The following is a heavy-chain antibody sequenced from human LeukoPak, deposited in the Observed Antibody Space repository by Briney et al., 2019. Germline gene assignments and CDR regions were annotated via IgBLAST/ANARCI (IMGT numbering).Heavy chain of an antibody. CDR3: ANGDFDI. V-gene: IGHV3-9*01. CDR2: ISWNSGSI. Sequence: PGRSLRLSCAASGFTFDDYAMHWVRQAPGKGLEWVSGISWNSGSIGYADSVKGRFTISRDNAKNTLYLQMNSLRAEDTVLYYCANGDFDIWGQGTMVTVSS. CDR1: GFTFDDYA. D-gene: IGHD3-3*01. J-gene: IGHJ3*02.